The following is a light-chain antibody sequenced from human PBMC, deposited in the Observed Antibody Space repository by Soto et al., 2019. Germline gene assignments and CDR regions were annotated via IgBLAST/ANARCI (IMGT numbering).Light chain of an antibody. CDR2: GAS. CDR1: QTVSSSY. CDR3: QQYGRSRT. Sequence: FVVACSPGATFLSPGESATLSWRASQTVSSSYLAWYQQKPGQAPRLLIYGASNRATGIPDRFSGSGSGTDFTLTISRLEPEDLAVYYCQQYGRSRTFGQGTKVDI. V-gene: IGKV3-20*01. J-gene: IGKJ1*01.